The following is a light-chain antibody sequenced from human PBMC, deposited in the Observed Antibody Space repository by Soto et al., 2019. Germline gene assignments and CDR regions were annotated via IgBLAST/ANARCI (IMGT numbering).Light chain of an antibody. CDR1: QSISAW. Sequence: DIRMTQSPSTLSASVGDRVTITSWASQSISAWLAWYQQKPGKAPKLLIYDASNLESGVPSRFSGGGSGTDFTLTISSLQPDDSATYYCQHYETYSSTFGQGTKVEIK. CDR2: DAS. CDR3: QHYETYSST. J-gene: IGKJ1*01. V-gene: IGKV1-5*01.